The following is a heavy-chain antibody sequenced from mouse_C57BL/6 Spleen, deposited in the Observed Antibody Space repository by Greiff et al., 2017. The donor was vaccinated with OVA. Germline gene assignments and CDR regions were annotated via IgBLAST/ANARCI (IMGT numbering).Heavy chain of an antibody. Sequence: VKLQESGAELVRPGASVTLSCKASGYTFTDYEMHWVKQTPVHGLEWIGAIDPETGGTAYNQKFKGKAILTADKSSSTAYMELRSLTSEDSAVYYCTMEGAYLAYWGQGTLVTVSA. V-gene: IGHV1-15*01. CDR2: IDPETGGT. D-gene: IGHD2-10*01. J-gene: IGHJ3*01. CDR1: GYTFTDYE. CDR3: TMEGAYLAY.